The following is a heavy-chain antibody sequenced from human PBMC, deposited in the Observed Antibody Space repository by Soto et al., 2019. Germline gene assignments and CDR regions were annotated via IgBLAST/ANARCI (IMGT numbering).Heavy chain of an antibody. J-gene: IGHJ6*02. Sequence: PGGSLRLSCEASGFTFSSYWMSWVRQAPGKGLEWVANIKHDGSDKYYVGSVKGRFTISRDNAKNSLYLQMNSLRDEDTAVYSCAREVPAAPSRGPYCYGMDVWGHGTTVTVSS. D-gene: IGHD2-2*01. CDR2: IKHDGSDK. CDR3: AREVPAAPSRGPYCYGMDV. V-gene: IGHV3-7*01. CDR1: GFTFSSYW.